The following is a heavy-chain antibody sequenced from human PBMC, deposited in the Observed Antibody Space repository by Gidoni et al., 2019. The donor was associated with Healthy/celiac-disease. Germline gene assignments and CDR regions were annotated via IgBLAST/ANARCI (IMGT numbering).Heavy chain of an antibody. Sequence: EVQLVESGGGVVQPGGSLRLSCAASGFTFSSYWMHWVRQAPGKGLVWVSRINSDGSSTSYADSVKGRFTISRDNAKNTLYLQMNSLRAEDTAVYYCAILEIGTPNALGYTWGQGTLVTVSS. CDR1: GFTFSSYW. V-gene: IGHV3-74*01. D-gene: IGHD2-15*01. J-gene: IGHJ4*02. CDR3: AILEIGTPNALGYT. CDR2: INSDGSST.